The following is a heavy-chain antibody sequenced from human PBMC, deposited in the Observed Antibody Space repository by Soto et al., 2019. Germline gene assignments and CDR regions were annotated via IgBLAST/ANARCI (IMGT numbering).Heavy chain of an antibody. CDR3: ARGPNWNYYNWFDP. CDR1: GDSVSSNSAA. V-gene: IGHV6-1*01. CDR2: TYYRSKWYN. D-gene: IGHD1-7*01. Sequence: SQTLSLTCAISGDSVSSNSAACNWIRQSPSRGLEWLGRTYYRSKWYNDYAVSVKSRITINPDTSKNQFSLQLNSVTPEDTAVYYCARGPNWNYYNWFDPWGQGTLVTVSS. J-gene: IGHJ5*02.